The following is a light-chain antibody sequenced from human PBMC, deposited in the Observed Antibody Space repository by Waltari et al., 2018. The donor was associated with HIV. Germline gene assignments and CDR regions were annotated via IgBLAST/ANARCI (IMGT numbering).Light chain of an antibody. CDR2: DVS. J-gene: IGLJ3*02. CDR1: NSDVGGYNW. CDR3: CSYVGNFTWV. V-gene: IGLV2-11*01. Sequence: QSALTQPRSVSGSPGQSVTISCTGTNSDVGGYNWLTWYQQPPGKVPRLRVYDVSKRPAGVPARFSASKSDNTAYLTISGLQADDEGDYYCCSYVGNFTWVFGGGTILTVL.